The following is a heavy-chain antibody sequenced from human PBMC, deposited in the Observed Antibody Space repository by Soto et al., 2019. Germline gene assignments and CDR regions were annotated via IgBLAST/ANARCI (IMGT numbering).Heavy chain of an antibody. CDR2: IYYSGST. D-gene: IGHD2-15*01. Sequence: PSETLSLTCTVSGGSISSYYWGWIRQPPGKGLEWIGYIYYSGSTNYNPSLKSRVTISVDTSKNQFSLKLSSVTAADTAVYYCARGGLGYCSGGSCYSSYYYYYYMDVWGKGTTVTVSS. CDR3: ARGGLGYCSGGSCYSSYYYYYYMDV. V-gene: IGHV4-59*01. J-gene: IGHJ6*03. CDR1: GGSISSYY.